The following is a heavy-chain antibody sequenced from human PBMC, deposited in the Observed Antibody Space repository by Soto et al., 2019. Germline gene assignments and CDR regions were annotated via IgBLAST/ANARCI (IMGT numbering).Heavy chain of an antibody. V-gene: IGHV4-59*01. D-gene: IGHD6-13*01. CDR1: GGSISSYY. CDR2: IYYSGST. Sequence: TSETLSLTCTDSGGSISSYYWSWIRQPPGKGLEWIGYIYYSGSTNYNPSLKSRVTISVDTSKNQFSLKLSSVTAADTAVYYCARDVIAAEVGMFDPWGQGTLVTVSS. CDR3: ARDVIAAEVGMFDP. J-gene: IGHJ5*02.